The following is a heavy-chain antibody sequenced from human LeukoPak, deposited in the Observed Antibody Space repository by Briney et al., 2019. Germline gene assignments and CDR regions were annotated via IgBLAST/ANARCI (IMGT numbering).Heavy chain of an antibody. Sequence: GGSLRLSCTTSGFTFGDYAMSWVRQAPGKGLEWVGLIRSQGYGGTTQYAASVKGRFTISRDDSKGIAYLQMNSLKTEDTAVYYCTRVSRSGSYSDFWGQGTLVTVSS. J-gene: IGHJ4*02. D-gene: IGHD3-10*01. CDR3: TRVSRSGSYSDF. V-gene: IGHV3-49*04. CDR2: IRSQGYGGTT. CDR1: GFTFGDYA.